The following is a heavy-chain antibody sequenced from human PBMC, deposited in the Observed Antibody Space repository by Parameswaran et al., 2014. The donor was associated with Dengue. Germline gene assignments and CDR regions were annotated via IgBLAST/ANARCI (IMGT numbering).Heavy chain of an antibody. CDR2: ISGGGGST. CDR1: GFTFSSSA. CDR3: ARRPTGALFDY. Sequence: GESLKISCAASGFTFSSSAMSWVRQAPGKGLEWVSGISGGGGSTYYADSVKGRFTISRDNSKNALYLQMNSLRAEDTAVYYCARRPTGALFDYWGQGTLVTVSS. J-gene: IGHJ4*02. D-gene: IGHD4/OR15-4a*01. V-gene: IGHV3-23*01.